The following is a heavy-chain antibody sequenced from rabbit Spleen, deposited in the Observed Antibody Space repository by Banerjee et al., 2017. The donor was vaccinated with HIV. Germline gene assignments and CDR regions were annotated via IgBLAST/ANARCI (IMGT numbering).Heavy chain of an antibody. J-gene: IGHJ6*01. CDR1: GFSFSSSYD. V-gene: IGHV1S40*01. CDR3: TRDTSSSFSSYGMDL. D-gene: IGHD1-1*01. CDR2: IYTGSSGST. Sequence: SLEESGGDLVKPGASLTLTYTASGFSFSSSYDMCWVRQAPGKGLEWIGCIYTGSSGSTYFATWAIGRYTISKPSSTTVTLQMTRLTAADTATYFCTRDTSSSFSSYGMDLWGPGTLVTVS.